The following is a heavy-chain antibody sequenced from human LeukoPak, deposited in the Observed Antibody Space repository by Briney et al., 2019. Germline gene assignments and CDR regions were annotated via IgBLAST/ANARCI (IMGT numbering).Heavy chain of an antibody. J-gene: IGHJ3*02. V-gene: IGHV3-48*01. D-gene: IGHD3-22*01. CDR1: EFTFSSYS. CDR2: ITNSGNSK. CDR3: AREGYYYGYDAFDI. Sequence: GGSLRLSCAASEFTFSSYSMNWVRQAPGKGLEWVSYITNSGNSKSYADSVKGRFTISRDNSKNTLYLQMNSLRAEDTAVYYCAREGYYYGYDAFDIWGQGTMVTVSS.